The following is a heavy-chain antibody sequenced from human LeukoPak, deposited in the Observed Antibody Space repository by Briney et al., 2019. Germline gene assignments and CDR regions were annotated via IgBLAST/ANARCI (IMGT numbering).Heavy chain of an antibody. CDR1: GFTFSSYE. J-gene: IGHJ6*02. CDR2: ISSSGSTI. D-gene: IGHD5-24*01. CDR3: ARIGDYYYYGMDV. V-gene: IGHV3-48*03. Sequence: GGSLRLSCAASGFTFSSYEMNWVRQAPGKGLEWVPYISSSGSTIYYADSVKGRFTISRDNAKNSLYLQMNSLRAEDTAVYYCARIGDYYYYGMDVWGQGPTVTVSS.